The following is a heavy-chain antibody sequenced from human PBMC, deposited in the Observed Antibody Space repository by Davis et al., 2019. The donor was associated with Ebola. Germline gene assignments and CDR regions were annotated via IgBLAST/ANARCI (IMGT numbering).Heavy chain of an antibody. Sequence: GGSLRLSCAASGFIFSDYYISWIRQTPEKGLEWVSYISGSSRYIYYADSVKGRFTISRDNAKNSLYLQMNNLRAEDTAVYYCARDFDSGSAAWGQGTLVTVSS. CDR3: ARDFDSGSAA. D-gene: IGHD1-1*01. CDR1: GFIFSDYY. J-gene: IGHJ4*02. CDR2: ISGSSRYI. V-gene: IGHV3-11*06.